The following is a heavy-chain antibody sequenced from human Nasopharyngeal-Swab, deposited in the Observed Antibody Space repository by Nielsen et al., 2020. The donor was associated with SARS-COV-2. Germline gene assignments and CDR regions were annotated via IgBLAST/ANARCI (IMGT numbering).Heavy chain of an antibody. Sequence: SETLSLTCTVSGGSISSGDYYWGWIRQPPGKGLEWIGSIYYSGSTYYNPSLKSRVTISVDTSKNQFSLKLSSVTAADTAVYYCAREYSSGWYYAFDIWGQGTMVTVSS. CDR3: AREYSSGWYYAFDI. CDR2: IYYSGST. D-gene: IGHD6-19*01. V-gene: IGHV4-39*01. CDR1: GGSISSGDYY. J-gene: IGHJ3*02.